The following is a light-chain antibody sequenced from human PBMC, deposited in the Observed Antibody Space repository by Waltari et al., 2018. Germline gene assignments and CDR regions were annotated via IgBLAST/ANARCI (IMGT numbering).Light chain of an antibody. CDR1: QSISNF. CDR3: QQTYTLPRT. CDR2: STS. J-gene: IGKJ1*01. V-gene: IGKV1-39*01. Sequence: IQMTQSPSSLSASVGDSVTITCRPSQSISNFLNWYQQKPGKAPQLLISSTSTLQSGVPSRFSGSESGTDFTLTITALQPEDFATYFCQQTYTLPRTFGQVTKLEIK.